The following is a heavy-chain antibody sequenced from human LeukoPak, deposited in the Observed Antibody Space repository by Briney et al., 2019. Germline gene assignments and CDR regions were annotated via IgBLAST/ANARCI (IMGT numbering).Heavy chain of an antibody. V-gene: IGHV4-34*01. CDR1: GGSFSGYY. Sequence: SETLSLTCAVYGGSFSGYYWSWIRQPPGKGLEWIGEINHSGSTNYNPSLKSRVTISVDTSKNQFSLKLSSVTAADTAVYYCARGRFDCSSTSCRQTQSDFDYWGQGTLVTVSS. J-gene: IGHJ4*02. CDR3: ARGRFDCSSTSCRQTQSDFDY. D-gene: IGHD2-2*01. CDR2: INHSGST.